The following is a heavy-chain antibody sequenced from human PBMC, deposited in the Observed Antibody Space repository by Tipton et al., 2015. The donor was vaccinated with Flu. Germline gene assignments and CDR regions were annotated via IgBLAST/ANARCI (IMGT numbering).Heavy chain of an antibody. D-gene: IGHD4-17*01. V-gene: IGHV4-4*07. Sequence: LRLSCTVSGGSISSYYWSWIRQPPGKGLEWIGRIYTSGSTNYNPSLKSRVTISVDTSKNQFSLKLSSVTAADTAVYYCARVVDYGDYGAFDIWGQGTMVTVSS. CDR1: GGSISSYY. CDR2: IYTSGST. J-gene: IGHJ3*02. CDR3: ARVVDYGDYGAFDI.